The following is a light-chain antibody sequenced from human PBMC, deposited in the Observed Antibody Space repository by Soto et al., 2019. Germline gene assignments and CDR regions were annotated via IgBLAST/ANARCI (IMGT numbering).Light chain of an antibody. V-gene: IGKV3-20*01. J-gene: IGKJ5*01. CDR2: GAS. Sequence: EIVLTQSPGSLSFSPGERSTLSCRASQSVSTPYLAWYQQKPGQAPRVLIYGASSRATGIPDRFSGSGSGTDFTLTISRLEPEDFAVYYCQQYGSSPITFGQGTRLEIK. CDR1: QSVSTPY. CDR3: QQYGSSPIT.